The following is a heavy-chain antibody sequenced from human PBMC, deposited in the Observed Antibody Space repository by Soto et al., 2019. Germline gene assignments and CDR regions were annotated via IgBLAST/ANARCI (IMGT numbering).Heavy chain of an antibody. CDR3: AKVYCSGGSCQDDAFDI. J-gene: IGHJ3*02. CDR2: ISSSGDST. CDR1: GFTFSNYA. D-gene: IGHD2-15*01. V-gene: IGHV3-23*01. Sequence: PGGSLRLSCAASGFTFSNYAMSWVRQAPGKGLEWVSAISSSGDSTYYADSVKGRFTVSRDNSKNSLYLQMNSLRAEDTALYYCAKVYCSGGSCQDDAFDIWGQGTMVTVSS.